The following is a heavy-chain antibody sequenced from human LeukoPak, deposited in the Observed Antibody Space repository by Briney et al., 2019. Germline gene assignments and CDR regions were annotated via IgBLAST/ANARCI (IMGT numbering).Heavy chain of an antibody. CDR3: AKDSTTSITGTTLYAFDI. Sequence: GGSLRLSCAASGFTFSSYAMNWVRQAPGKGLEWVSGISGRGGSTYYADSVKGRFTMSRDNSKNTLYVQMNSLRVEDMAIYYCAKDSTTSITGTTLYAFDIWGQGTMVTVSS. J-gene: IGHJ3*02. CDR2: ISGRGGST. D-gene: IGHD1-20*01. CDR1: GFTFSSYA. V-gene: IGHV3-23*01.